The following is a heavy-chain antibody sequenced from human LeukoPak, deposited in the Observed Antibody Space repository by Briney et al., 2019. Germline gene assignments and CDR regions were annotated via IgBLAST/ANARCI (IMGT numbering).Heavy chain of an antibody. CDR1: GYTFTSYY. CDR3: ARVVGGHDAFDI. CDR2: INPSGGST. Sequence: ASVKVSCKASGYTFTSYYMHWVRQAPGQGLEWMGIINPSGGSTSYAQKFQGRVTITADKSTSTAYMELSSLRSEDTAVYYCARVVGGHDAFDIWGQGTMVTVSS. V-gene: IGHV1-46*01. D-gene: IGHD2-15*01. J-gene: IGHJ3*02.